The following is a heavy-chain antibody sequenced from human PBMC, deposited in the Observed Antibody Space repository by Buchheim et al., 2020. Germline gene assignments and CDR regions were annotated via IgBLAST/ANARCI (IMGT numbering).Heavy chain of an antibody. Sequence: QVHLVESGGGVVQPGKSLRLSCAASGFMFNNFPIHWVRQSPGEGLEWVAVISYDGTNKYYADSVKGRFILSRDNSKNIVFLQMNGLRPDDTAMYYCARGIVAGYFDYWGQGAL. CDR3: ARGIVAGYFDY. V-gene: IGHV3-30-3*01. CDR2: ISYDGTNK. J-gene: IGHJ4*02. CDR1: GFMFNNFP. D-gene: IGHD5-12*01.